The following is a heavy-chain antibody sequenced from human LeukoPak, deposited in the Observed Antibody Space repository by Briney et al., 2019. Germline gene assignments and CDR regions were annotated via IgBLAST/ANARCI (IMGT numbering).Heavy chain of an antibody. J-gene: IGHJ3*01. V-gene: IGHV4-38-2*01. CDR3: ARMGVSYYYDSSTYYPVAFDV. CDR2: IFHSGSI. CDR1: GYSISSGYY. D-gene: IGHD3-22*01. Sequence: PSETLSLTCALSGYSISSGYYWGCIRPSPGKGLEWIGTIFHSGSIYYNPSLKSRVTLSVDTSKNQFSMKLNSVNAADTAVYYCARMGVSYYYDSSTYYPVAFDVWGQGTMVTVSS.